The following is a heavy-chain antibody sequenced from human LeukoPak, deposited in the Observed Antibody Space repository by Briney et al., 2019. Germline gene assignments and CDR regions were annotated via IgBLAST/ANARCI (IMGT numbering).Heavy chain of an antibody. CDR2: INSDGSST. J-gene: IGHJ4*02. CDR3: ARDRSVVDMVRGPMLDY. V-gene: IGHV3-74*01. D-gene: IGHD3-10*01. CDR1: GFTFSSYR. Sequence: PGGSLRLSCAASGFTFSSYRMYWVRQAPGKGLVWVSRINSDGSSTTYADSVKGRFTISRDNAKNTLYLQMNSLRAEDTAVYYCARDRSVVDMVRGPMLDYWGQGTLVTVSS.